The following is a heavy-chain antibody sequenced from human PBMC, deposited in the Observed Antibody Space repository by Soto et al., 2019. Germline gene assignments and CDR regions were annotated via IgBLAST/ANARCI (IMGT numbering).Heavy chain of an antibody. Sequence: QVQLQESGPGLVKPSQTLSLTCTVSGGSISSGGYYWSWIRQHPGQSLEWIGYIYYSGSTYYNPCLKRRVTISVDTAKNQFSLKLRSVTAADTAVYYCARDQAGITMVRGVVDYYYYGMDVWGQGTTVTVSS. CDR1: GGSISSGGYY. J-gene: IGHJ6*02. V-gene: IGHV4-31*03. D-gene: IGHD3-10*01. CDR2: IYYSGST. CDR3: ARDQAGITMVRGVVDYYYYGMDV.